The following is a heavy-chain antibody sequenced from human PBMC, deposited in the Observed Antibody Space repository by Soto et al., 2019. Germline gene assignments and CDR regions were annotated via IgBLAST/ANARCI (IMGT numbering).Heavy chain of an antibody. CDR2: ISGSGGST. CDR3: AKPALYCSSTSCLYYYYYYGMDV. Sequence: GGSLRLSCAASGFTFSSYAMSWVRQAPGKGLEWVSAISGSGGSTYYADSVKGRFTISRDNSKNTPYLQMNSLRAEDTAVYYCAKPALYCSSTSCLYYYYYYGMDVWGQGTTVTVSS. D-gene: IGHD2-2*01. J-gene: IGHJ6*02. CDR1: GFTFSSYA. V-gene: IGHV3-23*01.